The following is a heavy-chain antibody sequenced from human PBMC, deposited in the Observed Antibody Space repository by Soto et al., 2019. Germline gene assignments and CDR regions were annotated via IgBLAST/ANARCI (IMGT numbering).Heavy chain of an antibody. CDR1: GHTFTTYY. Sequence: QVQLVQSEAEVKKPGASVKISCKASGHTFTTYYIHWMRQAPGQGLEWMGIINPGDGSTTYAQRFQGRVAMTRDTSTSTVYMELSSLRSEVTAVYYCALYSNGWSPWSQGTMVTVSS. CDR3: ALYSNGWSP. CDR2: INPGDGST. J-gene: IGHJ3*01. D-gene: IGHD6-19*01. V-gene: IGHV1-46*01.